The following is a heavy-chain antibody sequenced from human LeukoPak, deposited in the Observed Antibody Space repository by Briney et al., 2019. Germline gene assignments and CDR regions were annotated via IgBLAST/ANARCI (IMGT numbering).Heavy chain of an antibody. V-gene: IGHV3-23*01. CDR3: AKEPLYYY. CDR2: ISGSGDTT. J-gene: IGHJ4*02. Sequence: GGSLRLSCAASRFTFSSYTMSWVRQAPGKGLEWVSAISGSGDTTYYADSVKGRFTISRDNSKNTLYVQMNSLRADDTAVYYCAKEPLYYYWGQGTLVTDSS. D-gene: IGHD2-21*01. CDR1: RFTFSSYT.